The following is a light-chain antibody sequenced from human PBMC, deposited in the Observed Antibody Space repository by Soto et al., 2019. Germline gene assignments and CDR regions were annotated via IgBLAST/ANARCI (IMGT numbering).Light chain of an antibody. CDR3: QQYNNWPPTT. Sequence: EIVMTQSPATLSVSPGERATLSCRASQSVGSDLAWYQQKPGQAPRLLIYGASTRATGIPVRFSGSGSGTEFTLTISSLQSEDFAVYYCQQYNNWPPTTFGQGTKVDI. CDR2: GAS. CDR1: QSVGSD. V-gene: IGKV3D-15*01. J-gene: IGKJ1*01.